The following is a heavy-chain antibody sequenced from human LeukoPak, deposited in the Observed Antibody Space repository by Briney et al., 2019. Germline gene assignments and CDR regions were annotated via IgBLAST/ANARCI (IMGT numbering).Heavy chain of an antibody. Sequence: SQTLSLTCTVSGDSISSGDYYWSWIRQPAGKGLEWIGRIYTSGSTNYNSSLKSRVTISVDTSKNQFSLKLSSVTAADTAVYYCARATMLRDFDYWGQGTLVTVSS. V-gene: IGHV4-61*02. CDR1: GDSISSGDYY. J-gene: IGHJ4*02. CDR3: ARATMLRDFDY. D-gene: IGHD3-10*01. CDR2: IYTSGST.